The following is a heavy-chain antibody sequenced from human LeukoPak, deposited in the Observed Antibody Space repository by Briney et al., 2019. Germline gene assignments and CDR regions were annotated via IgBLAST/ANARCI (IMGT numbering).Heavy chain of an antibody. CDR2: MNPNSGNT. CDR3: ARGAQYYYDSSGYYPEGDY. V-gene: IGHV1-8*01. J-gene: IGHJ4*02. CDR1: GYSFTIYD. D-gene: IGHD3-22*01. Sequence: ASVKVSCKASGYSFTIYDINWVRQATGQGLEWMGWMNPNSGNTGYAQKFQGRVTMTRNTSISTAYMELSSLRSEDTAVYYCARGAQYYYDSSGYYPEGDYWGQGTLVTVSS.